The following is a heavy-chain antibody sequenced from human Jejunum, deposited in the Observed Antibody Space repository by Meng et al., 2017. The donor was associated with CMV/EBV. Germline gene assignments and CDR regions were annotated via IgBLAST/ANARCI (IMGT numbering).Heavy chain of an antibody. CDR1: GYAFGRCW. J-gene: IGHJ4*02. CDR2: ISNIESFE. D-gene: IGHD3-3*01. CDR3: GDFEAG. V-gene: IGHV3-74*01. Sequence: TSSGYAFGRCWRRGVRGAPGKGLVWVSSISNIESFEACAGSVKGRFTGSRDNAKSTAYLQMNSLTVEDADVYYYGDFEAGWGQGTLVTVSS.